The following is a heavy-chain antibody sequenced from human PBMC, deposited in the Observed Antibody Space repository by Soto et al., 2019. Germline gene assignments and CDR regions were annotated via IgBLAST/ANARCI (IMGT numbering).Heavy chain of an antibody. V-gene: IGHV4-59*01. CDR1: CGSISSYY. CDR2: IYYSGNT. Sequence: SETLSLSFTDSCGSISSYYWSWIRQPPGKGLEWTGYIYYSGNTNYNPSLKSRVTISVDTSKNQFSLKLSSVTAADTAVYYCGRGEVDRYNWNYGIDYWGQGTLVTVSS. J-gene: IGHJ4*02. D-gene: IGHD1-7*01. CDR3: GRGEVDRYNWNYGIDY.